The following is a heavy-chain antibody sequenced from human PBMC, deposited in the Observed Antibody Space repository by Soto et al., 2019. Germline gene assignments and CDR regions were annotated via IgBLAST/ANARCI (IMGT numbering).Heavy chain of an antibody. Sequence: GXSVEVSFRASCYTFTNYGISWGRQAPGQGLEWMGWISAYQGDKKYAQKFQDRVTMTTDTSTSTAYMELRSLKSDDTAVYYCARDKPSSFVIVAAATFDIWGQGSMVTV. D-gene: IGHD5-12*01. CDR2: ISAYQGDK. J-gene: IGHJ3*02. CDR1: CYTFTNYG. CDR3: ARDKPSSFVIVAAATFDI. V-gene: IGHV1-18*04.